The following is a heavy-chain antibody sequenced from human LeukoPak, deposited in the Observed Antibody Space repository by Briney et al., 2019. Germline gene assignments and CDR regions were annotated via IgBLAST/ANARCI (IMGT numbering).Heavy chain of an antibody. V-gene: IGHV1-2*02. J-gene: IGHJ4*02. CDR3: ARHIAARPYYFDY. CDR1: GYAFTSYY. Sequence: ASVKVSCKASGYAFTSYYMHWVRQAPGQGLEWMGWINPNSGGTNYAQKFQGRVTMTRDTSISTAYMELSRLRSDDTAVYYCARHIAARPYYFDYWGQGTLVTVSS. CDR2: INPNSGGT. D-gene: IGHD6-6*01.